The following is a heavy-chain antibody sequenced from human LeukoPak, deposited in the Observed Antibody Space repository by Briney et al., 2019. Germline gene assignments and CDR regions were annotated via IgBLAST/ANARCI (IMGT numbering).Heavy chain of an antibody. Sequence: ASVKVSCKASGYTFTGYYMHWVRQAPGQGLEWMGWINPNSGGTNYAQKFQGRVTMTRDTSISTAYMELSRLRSDDTAVYYCASGSIAARPTNWFDPWGQGTLVTVSS. V-gene: IGHV1-2*02. CDR1: GYTFTGYY. D-gene: IGHD6-6*01. J-gene: IGHJ5*02. CDR3: ASGSIAARPTNWFDP. CDR2: INPNSGGT.